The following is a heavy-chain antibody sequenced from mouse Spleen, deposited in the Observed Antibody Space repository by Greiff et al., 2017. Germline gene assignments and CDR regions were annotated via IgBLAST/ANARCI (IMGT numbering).Heavy chain of an antibody. D-gene: IGHD1-1*01. CDR1: GYTFASYW. CDR3: ARSYGSRPFDY. V-gene: IGHV1-72*01. CDR2: IDPNSGGT. J-gene: IGHJ2*01. Sequence: QQSCKASGYTFASYWMSWVKPRPGRGLEWIGRIDPNSGGTKYNEKFKSKATLTVDKPASTDYMQRSSLTSEDVAVYYCARSYGSRPFDYWGQGTTITGSS.